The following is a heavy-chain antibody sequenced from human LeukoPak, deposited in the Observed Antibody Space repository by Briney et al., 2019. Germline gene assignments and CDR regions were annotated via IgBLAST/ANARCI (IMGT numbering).Heavy chain of an antibody. Sequence: PGRSLRLSCAASGFTFSSYAMHWVRQAPGKGLEWVAVISYDGSNKYYADSVKGRFTISRDNSKNTLYLQMNSLRAEDTAVYYCARTPPLGPRYGDYRLYFDYWGQGTLVTVSS. CDR2: ISYDGSNK. J-gene: IGHJ4*02. D-gene: IGHD4-17*01. CDR1: GFTFSSYA. V-gene: IGHV3-30-3*01. CDR3: ARTPPLGPRYGDYRLYFDY.